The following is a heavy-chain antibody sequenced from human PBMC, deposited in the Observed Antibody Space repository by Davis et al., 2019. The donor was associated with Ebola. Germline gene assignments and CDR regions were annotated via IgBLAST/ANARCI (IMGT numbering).Heavy chain of an antibody. D-gene: IGHD3-10*01. CDR2: IYYSGST. V-gene: IGHV4-59*12. CDR3: ARDPSYVGGIYYYYYDMDV. CDR1: GGSISSYY. J-gene: IGHJ6*02. Sequence: MPSETLSLTCTVSGGSISSYYWSWIRQPPGKGLEWIGYIYYSGSTNYNPSLKSRVTISVDTSKNQFSLKLSSVTAADTAVYYCARDPSYVGGIYYYYYDMDVWGQGTTVTVSS.